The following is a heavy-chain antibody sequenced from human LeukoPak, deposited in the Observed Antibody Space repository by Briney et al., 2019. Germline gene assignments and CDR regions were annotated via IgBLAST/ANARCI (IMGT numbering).Heavy chain of an antibody. Sequence: PSETLSLTCAVSVGSISSGNWWSWVRQSPGKGLEWLGEIYHNGTPNYSPSLKSRVTISADTFKNHFSLKLTSVTAADTAVYYCATAPILRGEGGEHYKYGMDVWGQGTTVIVSS. D-gene: IGHD2-2*02. V-gene: IGHV4-4*02. CDR3: ATAPILRGEGGEHYKYGMDV. J-gene: IGHJ6*02. CDR2: IYHNGTP. CDR1: VGSISSGNW.